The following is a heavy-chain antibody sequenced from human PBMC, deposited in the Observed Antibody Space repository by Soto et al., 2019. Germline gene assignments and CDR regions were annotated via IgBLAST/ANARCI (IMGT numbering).Heavy chain of an antibody. V-gene: IGHV4-34*01. CDR2: INHSGST. CDR3: ARGASTIFGVFITRGWFDP. Sequence: LSLTCADCGESFNVYYLSWIRQPPGKGLEWIAEINHSGSTNYNPSLKSRVTISVDTSKNQFSLRLSSVTAADTAVYYCARGASTIFGVFITRGWFDPWGPGTLVTV. J-gene: IGHJ5*02. D-gene: IGHD3-3*01. CDR1: GESFNVYY.